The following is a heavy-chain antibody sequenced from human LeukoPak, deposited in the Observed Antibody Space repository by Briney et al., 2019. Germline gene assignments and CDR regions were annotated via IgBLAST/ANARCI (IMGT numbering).Heavy chain of an antibody. J-gene: IGHJ4*02. CDR1: GGSISGSY. Sequence: SETLSLTCTVPGGSISGSYWSWSRQPAGKGLEWIGRTYTSGSTNYNPSLKSRVTMSVDTSKNQFSLKLSSVTAADTAVYYCARSRGPPGIVGATSNFDYWGQGTLVTVSS. CDR3: ARSRGPPGIVGATSNFDY. V-gene: IGHV4-4*07. CDR2: TYTSGST. D-gene: IGHD1-26*01.